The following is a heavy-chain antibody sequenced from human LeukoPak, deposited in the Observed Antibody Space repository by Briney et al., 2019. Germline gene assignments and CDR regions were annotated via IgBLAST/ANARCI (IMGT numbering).Heavy chain of an antibody. CDR1: GFTLSSNY. J-gene: IGHJ4*02. CDR2: IYSGGST. Sequence: GGSLRLSWAASGFTLSSNYMNWVRQAPGKGLEWVSVIYSGGSTYYADSVKGRFTISRDNSKNTLWLQMNSLRAEDTAVYYCARLLAAAGTLDYSGQGTLVTVSS. V-gene: IGHV3-66*01. D-gene: IGHD6-13*01. CDR3: ARLLAAAGTLDY.